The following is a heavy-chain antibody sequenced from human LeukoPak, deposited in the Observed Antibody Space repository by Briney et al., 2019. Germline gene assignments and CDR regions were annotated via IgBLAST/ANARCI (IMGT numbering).Heavy chain of an antibody. J-gene: IGHJ4*02. Sequence: PGGSLRLSCAASGFTFSYYEMNWVRQAPGKGLEWVSYISSGGNSIDYADSVKGRFTISRDNAKNSLYLQMNSLRAEDTAVYYCARGDWGTYWGQGTLVTVSS. CDR3: ARGDWGTY. D-gene: IGHD3-16*01. V-gene: IGHV3-48*03. CDR1: GFTFSYYE. CDR2: ISSGGNSI.